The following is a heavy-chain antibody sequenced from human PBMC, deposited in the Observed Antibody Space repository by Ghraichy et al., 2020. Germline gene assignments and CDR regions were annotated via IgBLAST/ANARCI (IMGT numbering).Heavy chain of an antibody. CDR3: ERGVSVKYYGMDV. Sequence: SETLSLTCTVSGDSLSSDYWSWIRQPPGKGLECIGYTYYTGSTHYNPSLKSRITISVDRSKNQISLRLRSVTAADTGVYYCERGVSVKYYGMDVWGQGTTVAVSS. CDR2: TYYTGST. V-gene: IGHV4-59*01. CDR1: GDSLSSDY. D-gene: IGHD3-16*01. J-gene: IGHJ6*02.